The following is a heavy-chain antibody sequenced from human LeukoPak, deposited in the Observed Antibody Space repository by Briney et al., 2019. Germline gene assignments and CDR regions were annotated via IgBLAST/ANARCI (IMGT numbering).Heavy chain of an antibody. CDR1: GFTFSSYA. D-gene: IGHD2-15*01. V-gene: IGHV3-64D*06. Sequence: PGGSLRLSCSASGFTFSSYAMHWFRQAPGKGLEYVSAISSNGGSTYYADSVKGRFTISRDNSKNTLYLQMSSLRAEDTAVYYCVKDHDYSIEQYDYWGQGTLVTVSS. CDR3: VKDHDYSIEQYDY. CDR2: ISSNGGST. J-gene: IGHJ4*02.